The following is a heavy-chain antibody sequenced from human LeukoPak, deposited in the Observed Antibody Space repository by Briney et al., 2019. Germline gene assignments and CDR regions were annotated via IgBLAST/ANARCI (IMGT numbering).Heavy chain of an antibody. CDR2: IYYSGST. D-gene: IGHD3-10*01. Sequence: PSETLSLTCTVSGGSISSSSYYWGWLRQPPGKGLEWIGSIYYSGSTYYNPSLKSRVTISVDTSKNQFSLKLSSVTAADTAVYYCARFMVRGVIDYWGQGTLVTVSS. CDR1: GGSISSSSYY. CDR3: ARFMVRGVIDY. J-gene: IGHJ4*02. V-gene: IGHV4-39*01.